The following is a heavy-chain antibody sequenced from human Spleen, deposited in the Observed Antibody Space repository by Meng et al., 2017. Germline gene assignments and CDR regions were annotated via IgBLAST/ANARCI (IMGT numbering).Heavy chain of an antibody. CDR1: GYTFPDYW. CDR3: ARDEDISAAGKLFGDY. CDR2: INPKSGDT. V-gene: IGHV1-2*06. Sequence: LRVGAEVKKPGASVKVSCKAFGYTFPDYWLHWVRRAPGQGLEWMGRINPKSGDTHYAQRFQGRVTMTGGTSISTAYMELSGLRSDDTAMYYCARDEDISAAGKLFGDYWGQGTLVTVSS. J-gene: IGHJ4*02. D-gene: IGHD6-13*01.